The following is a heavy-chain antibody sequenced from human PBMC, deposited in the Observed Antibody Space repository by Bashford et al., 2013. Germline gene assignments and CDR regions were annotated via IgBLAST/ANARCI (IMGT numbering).Heavy chain of an antibody. Sequence: ASVKVSCKSSGIYYLHWVRQAPGQGLEWVGVINPSDDGATYAQRFQGRVTLNRDTSTGTVYMELNSLRSDDTAVYYCARGIGIIGSTGFHAMDVWGQGTTVTVSS. CDR2: INPSDDGA. CDR3: ARGIGIIGSTGFHAMDV. CDR1: GIYY. V-gene: IGHV1-46*01. D-gene: IGHD1-7*01. J-gene: IGHJ6*02.